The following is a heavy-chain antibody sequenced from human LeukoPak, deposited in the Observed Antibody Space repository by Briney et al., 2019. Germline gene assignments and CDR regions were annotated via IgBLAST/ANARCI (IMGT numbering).Heavy chain of an antibody. CDR1: GFTFSTYD. D-gene: IGHD4-17*01. CDR3: SKKGQNGDYGKPD. CDR2: ISRNGGAST. J-gene: IGHJ4*02. V-gene: IGHV3-23*01. Sequence: GGSLRLSCAASGFTFSTYDMYWVRQAPGKGLECVASISRNGGASTYYAASVKGRFTISRGNSRSTLYLQMNSLRADDTAVYYCSKKGQNGDYGKPDWGQGTLVTVSS.